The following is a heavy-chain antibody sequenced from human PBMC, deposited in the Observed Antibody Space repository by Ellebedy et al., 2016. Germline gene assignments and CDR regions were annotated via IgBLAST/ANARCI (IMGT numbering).Heavy chain of an antibody. J-gene: IGHJ4*02. CDR1: GFSLSTSGVG. CDR3: AHSIAAPALFDY. D-gene: IGHD6-13*01. Sequence: SGPTLVKPTQTLTLACTFSGFSLSTSGVGVGWIRQPPGKALEWLALIYWDDDKRYSPSLKSRLTITKDTSKNQVVLTMTNMDPVDTATYFCAHSIAAPALFDYWGQGTLVTVSS. CDR2: IYWDDDK. V-gene: IGHV2-5*02.